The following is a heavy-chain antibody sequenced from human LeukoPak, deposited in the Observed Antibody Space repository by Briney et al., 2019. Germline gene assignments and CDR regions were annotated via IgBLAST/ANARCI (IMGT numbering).Heavy chain of an antibody. CDR1: GASVGSAGYH. J-gene: IGHJ4*02. D-gene: IGHD1-26*01. V-gene: IGHV4-61*08. Sequence: SETPSLTCSVSGASVGSAGYHWSWIRQPPGGGLEWVGYVYYVSSTNYNPSLKSRVTMSVDPSRNQFSLKLNSVTAADTAVYYCARTQSQSGSYRYYYGYWGQGTPVTVSS. CDR2: VYYVSST. CDR3: ARTQSQSGSYRYYYGY.